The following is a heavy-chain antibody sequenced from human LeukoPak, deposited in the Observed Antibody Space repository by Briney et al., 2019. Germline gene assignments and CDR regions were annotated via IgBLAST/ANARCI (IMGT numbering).Heavy chain of an antibody. D-gene: IGHD2/OR15-2a*01. J-gene: IGHJ4*02. V-gene: IGHV3-21*01. Sequence: GSLRLSCAASGFIFSSYSMNWVRQAPGKGLEWVSSISSGSSYIYYADSVKGRFTISRDNAKNSLYLQMNSLRAEDTAVYYCARWNNRNWTPDYWGQGTLVTVSS. CDR1: GFIFSSYS. CDR2: ISSGSSYI. CDR3: ARWNNRNWTPDY.